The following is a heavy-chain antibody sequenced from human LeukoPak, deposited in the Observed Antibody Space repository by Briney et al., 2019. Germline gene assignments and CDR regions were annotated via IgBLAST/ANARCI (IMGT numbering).Heavy chain of an antibody. V-gene: IGHV3-33*03. J-gene: IGHJ6*02. CDR1: GFTFDDYG. Sequence: PGGSLRLSCAASGFTFDDYGMSWVRQAPGKGLEWVAVIWYDGSNKYYADSVKGRFTISKDNSKNTVSLQMNSLRVEDTAVYYCATLWGDMDVWGQGTTVSVSS. D-gene: IGHD3-16*01. CDR2: IWYDGSNK. CDR3: ATLWGDMDV.